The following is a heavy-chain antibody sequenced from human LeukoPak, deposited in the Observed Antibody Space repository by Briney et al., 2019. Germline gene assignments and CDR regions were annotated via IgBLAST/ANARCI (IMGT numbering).Heavy chain of an antibody. J-gene: IGHJ4*02. CDR2: IYYSGSA. CDR1: GGSISNYY. V-gene: IGHV4-59*08. Sequence: SETLSLTCTVSGGSISNYYWSWIRQPPGKGLEWIGYIYYSGSANYNPSLKSRVTISVDTSENRFSLKLSSVTAADTAVYYCARRDFSDQFDYWGQGTLVTVSS. D-gene: IGHD3/OR15-3a*01. CDR3: ARRDFSDQFDY.